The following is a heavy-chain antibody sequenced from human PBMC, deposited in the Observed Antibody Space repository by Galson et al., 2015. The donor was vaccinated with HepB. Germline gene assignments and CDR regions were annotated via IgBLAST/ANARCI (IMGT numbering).Heavy chain of an antibody. CDR3: ARRFGDYMAGTGLDY. J-gene: IGHJ4*02. CDR1: RFTFSSYN. Sequence: SLRLSCADSRFTFSSYNMNWVRQAPGKGLEWVSSISSSSTYIYYADSVKGRFTISRDNAKNSLFLQMSSLRAEDTAVYYCARRFGDYMAGTGLDYWGQGTLVTVSS. V-gene: IGHV3-21*01. D-gene: IGHD4-17*01. CDR2: ISSSSTYI.